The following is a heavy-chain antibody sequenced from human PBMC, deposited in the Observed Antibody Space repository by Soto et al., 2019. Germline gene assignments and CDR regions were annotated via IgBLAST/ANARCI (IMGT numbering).Heavy chain of an antibody. CDR3: ARYHCSGGSCYSGGNAFDI. CDR2: IIPIFGTA. J-gene: IGHJ3*02. D-gene: IGHD2-15*01. Sequence: QVQLVQSGAEVKKPGSSVKVSCKASGGTFSSYAISWVRQAPGQGLEWMGGIIPIFGTANYAQKFQGRVPITADESTSTDYMELSSLRSEDTAVYYCARYHCSGGSCYSGGNAFDIWGQGTMVTVSS. V-gene: IGHV1-69*01. CDR1: GGTFSSYA.